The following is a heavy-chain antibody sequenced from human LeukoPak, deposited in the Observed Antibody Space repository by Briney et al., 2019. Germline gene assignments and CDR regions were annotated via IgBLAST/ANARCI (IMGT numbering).Heavy chain of an antibody. J-gene: IGHJ4*02. CDR3: ARNDSSGYFDY. V-gene: IGHV4-38-2*01. D-gene: IGHD3-22*01. Sequence: SETLSLTCAVSDYSISSGDYWGWIRQPPGKGLEWIGSVYHSGSTHYSLSLKSRVTISVDTSKNQFSLKLRSVTAADTAVYYCARNDSSGYFDYWGQGTLVTVSS. CDR1: DYSISSGDY. CDR2: VYHSGST.